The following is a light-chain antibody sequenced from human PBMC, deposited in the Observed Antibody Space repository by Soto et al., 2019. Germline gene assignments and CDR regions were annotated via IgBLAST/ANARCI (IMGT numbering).Light chain of an antibody. CDR2: DVS. V-gene: IGLV2-14*01. Sequence: QSALTQPASVSGSPGQSITISCTGTSSDVGGYNYVSWYQQHPGKAPKLMIYDVSNRPSGVANRFSGSKSGNTASLTLSGLQAEDEADYDCRTYTSSSTPWVFGGGTELTVL. CDR3: RTYTSSSTPWV. CDR1: SSDVGGYNY. J-gene: IGLJ3*02.